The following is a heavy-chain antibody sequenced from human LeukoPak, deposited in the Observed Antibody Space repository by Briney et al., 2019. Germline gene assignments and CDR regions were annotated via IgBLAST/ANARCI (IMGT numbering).Heavy chain of an antibody. CDR2: IDGSAGNT. CDR3: TRTIPPAH. Sequence: GGSLRLSCEASGFSVSIHGVTWVRQVPGTGLEWVSGIDGSAGNTYYADSVKGRFTISRDDSQNTVSLQMNSLRVEDTAVYYCTRTIPPAHWGQGTLVTVSS. D-gene: IGHD1/OR15-1a*01. V-gene: IGHV3-23*01. CDR1: GFSVSIHG. J-gene: IGHJ4*02.